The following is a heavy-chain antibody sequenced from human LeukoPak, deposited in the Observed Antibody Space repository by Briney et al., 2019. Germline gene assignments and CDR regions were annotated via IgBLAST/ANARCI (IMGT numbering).Heavy chain of an antibody. J-gene: IGHJ6*03. CDR1: GGSFNGYY. CDR3: ARVISLRIGYLQQPVRHHMDV. D-gene: IGHD3-22*01. Sequence: SETLSLTCAVYGGSFNGYYWTGIRQSPGKGLEWIGGINQDGSATYNASLKSRVLISMDMSKNQFSLKLTSVTAADTGVYYCARVISLRIGYLQQPVRHHMDVWGKGTTVIVSS. V-gene: IGHV4-34*01. CDR2: INQDGSA.